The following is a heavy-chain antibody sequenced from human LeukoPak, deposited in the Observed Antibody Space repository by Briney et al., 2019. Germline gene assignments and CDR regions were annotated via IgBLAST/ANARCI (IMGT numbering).Heavy chain of an antibody. V-gene: IGHV3-21*01. CDR1: GFTFSSYS. CDR2: ISSSSSYI. D-gene: IGHD1-26*01. CDR3: AREEWGDLLYAFDI. Sequence: GGSLRLSCAASGFTFSSYSMNWVRQAPGKGLEWVSSISSSSSYIYYADSVKGRFTISRDNAKNSLYLQMNSLRAEDTAVYYCAREEWGDLLYAFDIWGQGTMVTVSS. J-gene: IGHJ3*02.